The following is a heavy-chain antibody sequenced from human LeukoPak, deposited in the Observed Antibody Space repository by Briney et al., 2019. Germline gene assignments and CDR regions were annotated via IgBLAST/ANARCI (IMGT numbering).Heavy chain of an antibody. D-gene: IGHD2-2*01. J-gene: IGHJ4*02. Sequence: GGSLRLSCAASGFTFSSHAMSWVRQAPGKGLEWVAVISYDGSNKYYADSVKGRFTISRDNSKNTLYLQMNSLRAEDTAVYYCARGWYQPPDYWGQGTLVTVSS. CDR1: GFTFSSHA. CDR2: ISYDGSNK. V-gene: IGHV3-30-3*01. CDR3: ARGWYQPPDY.